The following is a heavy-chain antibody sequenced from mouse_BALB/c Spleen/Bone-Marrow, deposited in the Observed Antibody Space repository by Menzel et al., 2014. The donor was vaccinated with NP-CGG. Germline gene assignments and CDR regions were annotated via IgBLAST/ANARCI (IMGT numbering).Heavy chain of an antibody. CDR3: ARSGKGAMDY. J-gene: IGHJ4*01. CDR1: GYVFSTYW. Sequence: QVQLQQSGAELVRPGSSVKISCKASGYVFSTYWMNWVKQRPGQGLERIGQIYPGDGDTNYNGKFKDKVILTAGKSSSTAFMQLSSLTSEDSAVYFCARSGKGAMDYWGQGTSVTVSS. V-gene: IGHV1-80*01. D-gene: IGHD2-1*01. CDR2: IYPGDGDT.